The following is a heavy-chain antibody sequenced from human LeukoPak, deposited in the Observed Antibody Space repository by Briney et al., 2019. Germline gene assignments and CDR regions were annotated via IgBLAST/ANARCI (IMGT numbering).Heavy chain of an antibody. D-gene: IGHD2-15*01. CDR2: IVYSGST. CDR3: AKDGY. Sequence: SETLSLTCTVSGGSISTSSYYWGWIRQPPGKGLEGVGRIVYSGSTYYNSSLKSLVTISVDTSKNQFSLKLSSVPPADTAVYYCAKDGYWGQGTLVTVSS. CDR1: GGSISTSSYY. J-gene: IGHJ4*02. V-gene: IGHV4-39*01.